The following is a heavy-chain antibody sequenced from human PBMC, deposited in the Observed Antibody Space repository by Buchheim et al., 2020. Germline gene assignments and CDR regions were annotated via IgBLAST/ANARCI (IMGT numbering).Heavy chain of an antibody. Sequence: QVQLQESGPGLVKPSETLSLSCNVSGASIKINSYYWAWIRQAPGKGLEWIGSIYYSGNAYYTSSLQSPFAMSVDMSTNQFPLRLSSVTAADTGVYYCARHVAVFGVIRYFDFWGHGAL. J-gene: IGHJ4*01. CDR3: ARHVAVFGVIRYFDF. CDR1: GASIKINSYY. CDR2: IYYSGNA. D-gene: IGHD3-3*01. V-gene: IGHV4-39*01.